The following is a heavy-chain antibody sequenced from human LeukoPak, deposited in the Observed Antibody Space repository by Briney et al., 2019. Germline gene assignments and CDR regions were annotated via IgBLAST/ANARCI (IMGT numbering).Heavy chain of an antibody. J-gene: IGHJ5*01. CDR1: GGSITGYY. CDR2: ISYTGYI. V-gene: IGHV4-59*01. Sequence: SETLSLTCTVSGGSITGYYWSWVRQPPGKGLEWIAYISYTGYINYNPSLNSRVTISLDTSKTQFSLKRNSVTAADTAVYFCARAGSSSWNTLAADSWGQGTLVTVSS. D-gene: IGHD2-15*01. CDR3: ARAGSSSWNTLAADS.